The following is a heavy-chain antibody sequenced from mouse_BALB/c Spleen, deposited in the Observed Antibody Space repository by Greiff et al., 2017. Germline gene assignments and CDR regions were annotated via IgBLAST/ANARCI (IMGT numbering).Heavy chain of an antibody. J-gene: IGHJ3*01. Sequence: EVQRVESGGDLVKPGGSLKLSCAASGFTFSSYGMSWVRQTPDKRLEWVATISSGGSYTYYPDSVKGRFTISRDNAKNTLYLQMSSLKSEDTAMYYCAREGGAYGDWFAYWGQGTLVTVSA. V-gene: IGHV5-6*01. CDR2: ISSGGSYT. D-gene: IGHD1-1*01. CDR3: AREGGAYGDWFAY. CDR1: GFTFSSYG.